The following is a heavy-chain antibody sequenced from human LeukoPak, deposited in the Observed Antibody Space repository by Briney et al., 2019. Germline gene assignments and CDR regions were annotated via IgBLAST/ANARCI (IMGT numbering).Heavy chain of an antibody. CDR3: ARGGMNRKCTNGVCSQSWFDP. J-gene: IGHJ5*02. Sequence: SVKVSCKASGGTFSSYAISWVRQAPGQGLEWMGRIIPIFGIANYAQKFQGRVTITADKSTSTAYMELSSLRSEDTAVYYCARGGMNRKCTNGVCSQSWFDPWGQGTLVTVSS. D-gene: IGHD2-8*01. CDR1: GGTFSSYA. V-gene: IGHV1-69*04. CDR2: IIPIFGIA.